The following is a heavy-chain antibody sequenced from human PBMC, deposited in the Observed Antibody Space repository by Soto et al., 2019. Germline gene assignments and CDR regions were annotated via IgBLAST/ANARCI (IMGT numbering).Heavy chain of an antibody. V-gene: IGHV3-23*01. CDR1: GFTFTYYS. Sequence: EVQLLESGGGLVQPGGPLRLSCVASSGFTFTYYSMSGVRQAPGEGRGWVAHIGVRGETTSYADSAKGRFTIARDNFQGTLHLQMNSLRADDPAVYYCAAPVPAATHYDYSDMDVWGQGTTVTLSS. CDR2: IGVRGETT. D-gene: IGHD2-2*01. CDR3: AAPVPAATHYDYSDMDV. J-gene: IGHJ6*02.